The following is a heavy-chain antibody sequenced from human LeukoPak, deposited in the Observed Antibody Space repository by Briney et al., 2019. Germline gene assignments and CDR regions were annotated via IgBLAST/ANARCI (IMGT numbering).Heavy chain of an antibody. CDR2: ISSSSSNI. CDR3: ARGSGSYYRSPMDV. Sequence: GGSLRLSCAASGFTFSSYIMNWVRQAPGKGLEWVSYISSSSSNIYYADSVKGRFTISRDNAKNSLFLQMNSLRAEDTAVYYCARGSGSYYRSPMDVWGQGTTVTVSS. CDR1: GFTFSSYI. J-gene: IGHJ6*02. V-gene: IGHV3-48*04. D-gene: IGHD1-26*01.